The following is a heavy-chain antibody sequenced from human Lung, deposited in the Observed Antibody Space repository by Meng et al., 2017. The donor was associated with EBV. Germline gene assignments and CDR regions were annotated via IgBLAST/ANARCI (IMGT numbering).Heavy chain of an antibody. CDR2: IRSTANSYAT. Sequence: VRLVGTGGGLVQPGGYMRLSCAVCGFTFSGSAMHWVRQGSGKGLEWVGRIRSTANSYATAFGASVEGRFTISRDDSNNTAYLQMNSLKTEDTAVYYCTSRSFWGQGILVTVSS. CDR1: GFTFSGSA. CDR3: TSRSF. J-gene: IGHJ4*02. V-gene: IGHV3-73*01.